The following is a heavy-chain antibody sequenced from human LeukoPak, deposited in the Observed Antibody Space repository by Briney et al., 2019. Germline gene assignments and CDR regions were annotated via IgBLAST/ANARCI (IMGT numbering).Heavy chain of an antibody. CDR2: IHYSGST. CDR1: GGSISPYC. J-gene: IGHJ4*02. CDR3: ARYDSGKYFDY. D-gene: IGHD3-10*01. Sequence: SETLSLTCAVSGGSISPYCWSWIRQPPGKGLEWIGYIHYSGSTNYNPSLKSRVTMLVDTSKNQFSLKLSSVTAADTGVYYCARYDSGKYFDYWGQGSLATVSS. V-gene: IGHV4-59*01.